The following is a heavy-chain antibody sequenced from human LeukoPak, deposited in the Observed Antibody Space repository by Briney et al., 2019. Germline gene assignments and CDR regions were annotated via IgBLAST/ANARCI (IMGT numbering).Heavy chain of an antibody. J-gene: IGHJ4*02. V-gene: IGHV3-23*01. Sequence: GGSLRLSCAASGFTLSNYALNWVRQAPGKGLEWVSASGTSGDTYYADSVRGRFTISRDNAKNMVYLQMSSLRAEDTALYYCAQKRPGTYPFDHWGQGTLVTVSS. CDR3: AQKRPGTYPFDH. D-gene: IGHD6-13*01. CDR1: GFTLSNYA. CDR2: SGTSGDT.